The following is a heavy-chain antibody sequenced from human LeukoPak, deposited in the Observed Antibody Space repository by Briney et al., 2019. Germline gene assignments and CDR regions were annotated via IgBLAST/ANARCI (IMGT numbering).Heavy chain of an antibody. CDR1: GFTFSSYA. CDR2: ISYDGSNK. J-gene: IGHJ3*02. Sequence: GGSLRLSCAASGFTFSSYAMHWVRQAPGKGLERVAVISYDGSNKYYADSVKGRFTISRDNSKNTLYLQMNSLRAEDTAVYYCARAFIVVVPAAMGAFDIWGQGTMVTVSS. V-gene: IGHV3-30*01. D-gene: IGHD2-2*01. CDR3: ARAFIVVVPAAMGAFDI.